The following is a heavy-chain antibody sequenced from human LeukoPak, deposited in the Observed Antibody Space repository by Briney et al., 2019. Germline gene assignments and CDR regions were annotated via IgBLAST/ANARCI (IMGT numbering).Heavy chain of an antibody. CDR2: INSISETI. CDR1: GFTFSTYA. Sequence: PGGSPRLSCVASGFTFSTYAMNWVRQAPGRGLEWVSYINSISETIYYADSVKGRFTISRDNAKNSLYLQMNSLRDEDTAVYYCARDHAAPGSFYDYWGQGTLVTVSS. CDR3: ARDHAAPGSFYDY. V-gene: IGHV3-48*02. J-gene: IGHJ4*02. D-gene: IGHD3-10*01.